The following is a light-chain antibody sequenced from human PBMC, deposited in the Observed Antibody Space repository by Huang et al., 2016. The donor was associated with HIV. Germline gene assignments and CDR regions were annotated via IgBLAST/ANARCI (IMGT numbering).Light chain of an antibody. Sequence: QLTQSPSSLSMSVGDRVIITCQASQDIANSRAWYQHKPGRAPTLLISAASTLQSGVASRVSGGSSGTEFTLIITILQPDDFASYYCQQLHSYPITFGQGTRLDI. CDR1: QDIANS. J-gene: IGKJ5*01. CDR2: AAS. V-gene: IGKV1-9*01. CDR3: QQLHSYPIT.